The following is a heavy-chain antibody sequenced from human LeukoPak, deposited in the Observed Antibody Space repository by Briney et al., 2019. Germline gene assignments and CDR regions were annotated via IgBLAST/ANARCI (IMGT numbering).Heavy chain of an antibody. CDR3: ATQILLCHYY. J-gene: IGHJ4*02. V-gene: IGHV4-59*08. CDR1: GGSISSYY. D-gene: IGHD2-21*01. Sequence: SETLSLTCTVSGGSISSYYWSWIRQPPGKGLEWIGYIYYSGSTNYNPSLKSRVTISVDTSKNQFSLKLTSVTAADTAMYYCATQILLCHYYWGQGTLVTVSS. CDR2: IYYSGST.